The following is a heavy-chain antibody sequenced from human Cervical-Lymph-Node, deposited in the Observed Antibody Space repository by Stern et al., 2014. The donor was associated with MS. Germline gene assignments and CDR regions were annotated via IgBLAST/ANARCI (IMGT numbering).Heavy chain of an antibody. CDR3: ATTYCTSSSCWWTMGY. V-gene: IGHV7-4-1*02. CDR1: GYTFTSSG. CDR2: INTNPGNP. J-gene: IGHJ4*02. D-gene: IGHD2-2*01. Sequence: VQLVQSGSELKKPGASVKVSCKASGYTFTSSGMIWVRQAPGQGLEWMGWINTNPGNPTYAQGFTGRFVFSLDTSVNTAYLQISSLVAEDTAMYYCATTYCTSSSCWWTMGYWGQGTLVTVSS.